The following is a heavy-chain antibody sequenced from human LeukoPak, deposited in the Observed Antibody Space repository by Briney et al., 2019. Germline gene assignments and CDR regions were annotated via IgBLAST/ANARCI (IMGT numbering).Heavy chain of an antibody. V-gene: IGHV5-51*01. D-gene: IGHD2-2*01. Sequence: GESLKISCKGSGYSFTSYWIGWVRQMPGKGLEWMGIIYPGDSDTRYSPSFQGQVTISADKSISTAYLQWSSLKASDTAMYYCATGGYCSSTSYYHFFDYWGQGTLVTVSS. CDR3: ATGGYCSSTSYYHFFDY. CDR2: IYPGDSDT. CDR1: GYSFTSYW. J-gene: IGHJ4*02.